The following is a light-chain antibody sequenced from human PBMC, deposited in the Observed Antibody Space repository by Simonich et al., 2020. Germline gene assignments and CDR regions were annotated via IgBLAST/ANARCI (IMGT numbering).Light chain of an antibody. J-gene: IGKJ1*01. CDR2: DAS. V-gene: IGKV3-11*01. Sequence: EIVLTQSPATLSLSPGERATLSCRASQSVSSYLAWYQQKPGQAPRLLIYDASNRATCIPARFSGSGSGTDFTLTISSLEPEDFAVYYCQQRSNCWTFGQGTKVEIK. CDR3: QQRSNCWT. CDR1: QSVSSY.